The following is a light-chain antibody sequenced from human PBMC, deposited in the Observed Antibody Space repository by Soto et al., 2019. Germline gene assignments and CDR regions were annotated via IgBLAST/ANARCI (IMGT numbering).Light chain of an antibody. V-gene: IGKV3-11*01. Sequence: EILLAQPPGTLSLYPGEIATLSCRASQSVSSIYLAWYQQKPGQAPRLVIYDASNRAPGIPARFSGSGSGTDFTLTISSLEPEDFAVYYCQQRSNWTFGQGTKVDVK. J-gene: IGKJ1*01. CDR3: QQRSNWT. CDR1: QSVSSIY. CDR2: DAS.